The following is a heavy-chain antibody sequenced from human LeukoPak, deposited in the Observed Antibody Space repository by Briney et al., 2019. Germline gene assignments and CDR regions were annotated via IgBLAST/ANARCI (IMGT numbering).Heavy chain of an antibody. CDR1: GFILSDYA. CDR2: IWFDGSKK. Sequence: GGSLRLSCAASGFILSDYAMHWVRPAPGKGLEWVAQIWFDGSKKNYADSVKGRFAISRDQPKDTVSLQRNSLRAEDTALYYCAKDGQSYAPYAMDVWGQGTTVTVSS. J-gene: IGHJ6*02. CDR3: AKDGQSYAPYAMDV. V-gene: IGHV3-30*02. D-gene: IGHD5-18*01.